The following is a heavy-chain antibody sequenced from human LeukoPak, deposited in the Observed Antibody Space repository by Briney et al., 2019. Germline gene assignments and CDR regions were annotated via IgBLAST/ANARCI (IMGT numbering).Heavy chain of an antibody. CDR2: IYYSGST. CDR1: GGSISSSSYY. V-gene: IGHV4-61*01. D-gene: IGHD5-12*01. J-gene: IGHJ4*02. Sequence: SETLSLTCTVSGGSISSSSYYWSWIRQPPGKGLEWIGYIYYSGSTNYNPSLKSRVTISVDTSKNQFSLRLSPVTAADTAVYYCARESGYDYLFDYWGQGTLVTVSS. CDR3: ARESGYDYLFDY.